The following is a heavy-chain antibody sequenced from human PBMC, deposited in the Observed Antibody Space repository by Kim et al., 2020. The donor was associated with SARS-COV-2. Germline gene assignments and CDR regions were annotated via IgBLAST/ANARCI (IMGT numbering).Heavy chain of an antibody. J-gene: IGHJ4*02. D-gene: IGHD3-9*01. Sequence: GGSLRLSCAASGFTFSSYAMHWVRQALGKGLEWVAVISYDGSNKYYADSVKGRFTISRDNSKNTLYLQMNSLRAEDTAVYYCAREEYFDWLLTNWGQGTLVTVSS. CDR1: GFTFSSYA. CDR3: AREEYFDWLLTN. CDR2: ISYDGSNK. V-gene: IGHV3-30*04.